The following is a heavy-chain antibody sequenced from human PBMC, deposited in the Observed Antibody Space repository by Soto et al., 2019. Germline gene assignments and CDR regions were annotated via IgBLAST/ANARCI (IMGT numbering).Heavy chain of an antibody. CDR2: IYYSGST. Sequence: SETLSLTCTVSGGSISSYYWSWIRQPPGKGLEWIGYIYYSGSTNYNPSLKSRVTISVDTSKNQFSLKLSSVTAVDTAVYYCAGVIIPRRYFDYWGQGTLVTVSS. J-gene: IGHJ4*02. CDR1: GGSISSYY. V-gene: IGHV4-59*01. CDR3: AGVIIPRRYFDY. D-gene: IGHD3-3*01.